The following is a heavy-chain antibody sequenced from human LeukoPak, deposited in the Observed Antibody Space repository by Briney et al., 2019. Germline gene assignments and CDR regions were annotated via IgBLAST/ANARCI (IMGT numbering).Heavy chain of an antibody. V-gene: IGHV1-46*01. D-gene: IGHD3-16*01. CDR1: GYTFTSYY. CDR3: ARGAYSYDYEEDDY. CDR2: INPSGGST. J-gene: IGHJ4*02. Sequence: GASVKVSCKASGYTFTSYYMHWLRGAPGQRLEWMGVINPSGGSTRYAQKFQGSISRTRDTSTSTVYKELSSLRSEDAAVYDCARGAYSYDYEEDDYWGQGTLVTVSS.